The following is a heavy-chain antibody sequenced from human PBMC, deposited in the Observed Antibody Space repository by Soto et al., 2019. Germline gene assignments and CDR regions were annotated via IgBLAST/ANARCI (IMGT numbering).Heavy chain of an antibody. CDR1: GFTFSTYG. J-gene: IGHJ3*01. CDR3: GKRPLPEGLQGTLGAFDF. Sequence: EVQVLESGGGLVQPGGSLRLSCAASGFTFSTYGMSWVRQAPGKGLEWVSDLSGSGRSTYYTDSVKGRFTISRDNSKNTLDLQMNRLRAEDTAVYYCGKRPLPEGLQGTLGAFDFGGEWTMVTVSS. CDR2: LSGSGRST. V-gene: IGHV3-23*01.